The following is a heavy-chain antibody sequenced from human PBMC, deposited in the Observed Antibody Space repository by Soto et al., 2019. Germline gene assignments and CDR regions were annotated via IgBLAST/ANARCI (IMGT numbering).Heavy chain of an antibody. CDR2: IIPIFGTA. CDR3: AKFFPSSSRGWFDP. Sequence: SVKVSCKASGGTFSSYAISWVRQAPGQGLEWMGGIIPIFGTANYAQKFQGRVTITADESTSTAYMELSSLRSEDTAVYYCAKFFPSSSRGWFDPWGQGTLVTVSS. V-gene: IGHV1-69*13. D-gene: IGHD6-13*01. CDR1: GGTFSSYA. J-gene: IGHJ5*02.